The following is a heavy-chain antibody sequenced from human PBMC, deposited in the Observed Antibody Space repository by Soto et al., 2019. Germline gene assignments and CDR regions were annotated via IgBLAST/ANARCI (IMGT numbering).Heavy chain of an antibody. Sequence: EVQLVESGGGLVQPGGSLRLSCAASGFTFSSYWMSWVRQAPGKGLEWVANIKQDGSEKYYVDSVKGRFTISRDNAKNSLYLQMNSLRAEDTAVYYCARDLSAAMGSGAFDYWGQGTLVTVSS. V-gene: IGHV3-7*01. CDR3: ARDLSAAMGSGAFDY. CDR2: IKQDGSEK. CDR1: GFTFSSYW. D-gene: IGHD2-2*01. J-gene: IGHJ4*02.